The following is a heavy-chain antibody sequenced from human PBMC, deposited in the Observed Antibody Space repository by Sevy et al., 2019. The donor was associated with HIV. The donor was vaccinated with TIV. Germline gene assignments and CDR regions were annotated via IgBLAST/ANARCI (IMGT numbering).Heavy chain of an antibody. Sequence: GGSLRLSCATSGVTFSSFSMHWVRQAPGKGLEGVATISYDGSNKYYADSVKGRFTISRDTSKHSPYLQMNSLRAEDTAVYCCPLERIFTHVAEYFQNWGQGTLVTVSS. J-gene: IGHJ1*01. CDR2: ISYDGSNK. D-gene: IGHD1-1*01. V-gene: IGHV3-30-3*01. CDR1: GVTFSSFS. CDR3: PLERIFTHVAEYFQN.